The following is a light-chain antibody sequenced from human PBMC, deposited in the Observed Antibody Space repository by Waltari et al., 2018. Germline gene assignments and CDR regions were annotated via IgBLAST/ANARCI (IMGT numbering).Light chain of an antibody. Sequence: DIQMTQSPSTLSASVGDRVPITCRASQSISSWLAWYQQKPGKAPKLLIYKASSLESGVPSRFSDSGSGTEFTLTISSLQPDDFATYYCQQYNSYWTFGQGTKVEIK. CDR1: QSISSW. J-gene: IGKJ1*01. V-gene: IGKV1-5*03. CDR2: KAS. CDR3: QQYNSYWT.